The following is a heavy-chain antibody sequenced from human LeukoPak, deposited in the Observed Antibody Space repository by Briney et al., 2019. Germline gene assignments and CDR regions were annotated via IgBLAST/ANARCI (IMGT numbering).Heavy chain of an antibody. J-gene: IGHJ4*02. CDR1: GYTFTDYY. CDR3: ARDKLRYFDY. Sequence: ASVEVSCKASGYTFTDYYMHWVRQAPGQGLEWMGWINPKSGGTNYAQQFQGRVTMTRDTSISTAYMELSRLRSDDTAMYYCARDKLRYFDYWGQGTLVTVSS. V-gene: IGHV1-2*02. CDR2: INPKSGGT. D-gene: IGHD3-10*01.